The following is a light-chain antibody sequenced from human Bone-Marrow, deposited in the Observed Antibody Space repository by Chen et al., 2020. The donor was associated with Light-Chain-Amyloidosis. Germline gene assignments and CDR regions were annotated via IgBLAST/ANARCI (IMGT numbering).Light chain of an antibody. Sequence: SYELTQPPSVSVSPGQTARITCSGDDLPTKYAYWYQQKTGQAPVLVIHRDTERPSGISERFSGSSSGTTATLTISGVQEEDEADYHCQSADSSGTYEVIVGGGTKLTVL. CDR3: QSADSSGTYEVI. CDR2: RDT. V-gene: IGLV3-25*03. J-gene: IGLJ2*01. CDR1: DLPTKY.